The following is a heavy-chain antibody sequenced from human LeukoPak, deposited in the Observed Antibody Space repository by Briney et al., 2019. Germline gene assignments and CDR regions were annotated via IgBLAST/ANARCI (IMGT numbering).Heavy chain of an antibody. Sequence: HPGGSLRLSCAGSGFFFSSYWMSWVRQAPGKGLEWVANIKRDGSEKAYVDSAKGRFTISRDNSKNTLYLQMNSLRAEDTAVYYCARDGSGSSDYYYYGMDVWGQGTTVTVSS. CDR2: IKRDGSEK. V-gene: IGHV3-7*01. J-gene: IGHJ6*02. D-gene: IGHD3-10*01. CDR1: GFFFSSYW. CDR3: ARDGSGSSDYYYYGMDV.